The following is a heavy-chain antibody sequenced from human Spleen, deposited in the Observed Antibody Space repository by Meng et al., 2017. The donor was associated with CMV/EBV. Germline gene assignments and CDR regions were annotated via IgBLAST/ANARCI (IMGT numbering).Heavy chain of an antibody. V-gene: IGHV3-9*01. D-gene: IGHD6-13*01. CDR1: GFNFRIYG. Sequence: SLKISCAASGFNFRIYGMHWVRQLPGKGLEWVSGISWDGGRLGYADSVKGRFTISRDNAKNSLYLQMNFLRAEDTALYYCAKGQQQLARDFDYWGQGTLVTVSS. CDR2: ISWDGGRL. J-gene: IGHJ4*02. CDR3: AKGQQQLARDFDY.